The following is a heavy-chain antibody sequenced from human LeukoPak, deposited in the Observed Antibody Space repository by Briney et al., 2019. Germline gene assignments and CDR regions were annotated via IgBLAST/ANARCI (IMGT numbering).Heavy chain of an antibody. V-gene: IGHV3-53*01. D-gene: IGHD6-19*01. J-gene: IGHJ4*02. CDR2: IYSGGST. CDR3: ARDSYSSGWYY. CDR1: GFTFSSYA. Sequence: GGSLRLSCAASGFTFSSYAMSWVRQAPGKGLEWVSVIYSGGSTYYADSVKGRFTISRDNSKNTLYLQMNSLRAEDTAVYYCARDSYSSGWYYWGQGTLVTVSS.